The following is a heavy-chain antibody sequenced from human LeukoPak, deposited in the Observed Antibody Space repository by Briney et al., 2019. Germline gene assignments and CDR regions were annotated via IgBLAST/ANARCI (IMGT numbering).Heavy chain of an antibody. CDR1: GGSISSSSYY. CDR2: IYYSGST. Sequence: SETLSLTCTVSGGSISSSSYYWGWIRQPPGKGLEWIGSIYYSGSTYYNPSLKSRVTISVDTSKNQFSLKLSSVTAADTAVYYCASQAGGDLDYWGQGTLVTVSS. J-gene: IGHJ4*02. D-gene: IGHD3-10*01. V-gene: IGHV4-39*01. CDR3: ASQAGGDLDY.